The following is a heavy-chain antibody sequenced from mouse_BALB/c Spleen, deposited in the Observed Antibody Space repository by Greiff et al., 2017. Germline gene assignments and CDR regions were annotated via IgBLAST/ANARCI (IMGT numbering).Heavy chain of an antibody. CDR3: ARDPSDWFAY. J-gene: IGHJ3*01. Sequence: VMLVESGPGLVAPSQSLSITCTVSGFSLTSYGVHWVRQPPGKGLEWLGVIWAGGSTNYNSALMSRLSISKDNSKSQVFLKMNSLQTDDTAMYYCARDPSDWFAYWGQGTLVTVSA. CDR1: GFSLTSYG. CDR2: IWAGGST. V-gene: IGHV2-9*02.